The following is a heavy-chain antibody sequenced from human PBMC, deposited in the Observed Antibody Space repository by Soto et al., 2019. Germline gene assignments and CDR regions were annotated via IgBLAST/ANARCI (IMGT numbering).Heavy chain of an antibody. D-gene: IGHD3-3*01. Sequence: QVKLVQSGAEVKKPGSSVKVSCKASGGTFSSYAISWVRQAPGQGLEWMGGIIPIFGTANYAQKFQGRVTITADESTSTAYMELSSLRSEDTAVYYCARGGSVGRYYDFWSGYYTYDYWGQGTLVTVSS. CDR2: IIPIFGTA. J-gene: IGHJ4*02. CDR3: ARGGSVGRYYDFWSGYYTYDY. CDR1: GGTFSSYA. V-gene: IGHV1-69*01.